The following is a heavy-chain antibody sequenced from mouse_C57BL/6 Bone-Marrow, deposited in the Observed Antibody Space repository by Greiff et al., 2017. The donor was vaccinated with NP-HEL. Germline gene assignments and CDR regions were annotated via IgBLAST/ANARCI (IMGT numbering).Heavy chain of an antibody. D-gene: IGHD4-1*01. CDR3: ARSGTSYWYFDV. CDR1: GFTFSSYG. CDR2: ISSGGSYT. J-gene: IGHJ1*03. V-gene: IGHV5-6*01. Sequence: EVQVVESGGDLVKPGGSLKLSCAASGFTFSSYGMSWVRQTPDKRLEWVATISSGGSYTYYPDSVKGRFTISRDNAKNTLYLQMSSLKSEDTAMYYCARSGTSYWYFDVWGTGTTVTVSS.